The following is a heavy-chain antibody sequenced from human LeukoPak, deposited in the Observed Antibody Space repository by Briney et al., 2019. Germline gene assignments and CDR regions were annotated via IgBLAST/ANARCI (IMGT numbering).Heavy chain of an antibody. D-gene: IGHD1-1*01. CDR3: ARGYNHACDY. Sequence: PGGSLRLSCAASGFPFSGYWVNWVRQAPGKGLEWVANIKEDGREKYYVDSVKGRFTISRDNAESSLYLQMNSLTAEDTAVYYCARGYNHACDYWGQGTLVTVSS. V-gene: IGHV3-7*04. CDR2: IKEDGREK. CDR1: GFPFSGYW. J-gene: IGHJ4*02.